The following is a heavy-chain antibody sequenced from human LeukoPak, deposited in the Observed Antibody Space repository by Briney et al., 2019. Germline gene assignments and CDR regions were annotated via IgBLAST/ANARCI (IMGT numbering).Heavy chain of an antibody. CDR1: GFTFSSYS. D-gene: IGHD3-9*01. J-gene: IGHJ4*02. CDR2: ISSSSSYI. CDR3: ARGRRPSYFDTLTGYYLDY. V-gene: IGHV3-21*01. Sequence: GGSLRLSCAASGFTFSSYSMNWVRQAPGKGLEWVSSISSSSSYIYYADSVKGRFTISRDNAKNSLYLQMNSLRAEDTAVYYCARGRRPSYFDTLTGYYLDYWGQGTLVTVSS.